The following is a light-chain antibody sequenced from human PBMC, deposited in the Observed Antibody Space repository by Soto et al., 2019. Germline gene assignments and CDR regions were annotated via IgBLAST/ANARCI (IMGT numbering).Light chain of an antibody. CDR2: EVS. J-gene: IGLJ1*01. V-gene: IGLV2-23*02. CDR3: CSYAGSNTYV. Sequence: QSALTQPASVSGPPGQSITISCTGTSSDVGSYNLVSWYQQHPGKAPKVMIYEVSKWPSGVPNRFSGSKSGNTASLTISGLQAEDEADYYCCSYAGSNTYVFGTGTKVTVL. CDR1: SSDVGSYNL.